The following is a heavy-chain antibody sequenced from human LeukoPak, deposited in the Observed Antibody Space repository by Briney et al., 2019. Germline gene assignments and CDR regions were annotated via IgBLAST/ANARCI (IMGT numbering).Heavy chain of an antibody. CDR3: AKDSGGVVVAATYDC. V-gene: IGHV3-23*01. CDR1: GFTFSSYD. CDR2: ISGSGSST. D-gene: IGHD2-15*01. Sequence: GGSLRLSCAASGFTFSSYDMSWFRQAPGKGLEWVSTISGSGSSTYYADSVQGRFTISRDNSKNTLYLQMNSLRAEDTAIYYCAKDSGGVVVAATYDCWGQGTLVTVSS. J-gene: IGHJ4*02.